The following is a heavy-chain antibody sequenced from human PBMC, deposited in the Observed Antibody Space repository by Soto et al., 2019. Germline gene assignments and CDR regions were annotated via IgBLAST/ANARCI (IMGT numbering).Heavy chain of an antibody. D-gene: IGHD5-12*01. CDR1: GFTFSSYA. CDR3: AKVGYSGYGAYWHYYYYMDV. CDR2: IGGSGGST. Sequence: EVQLLESGGGLVQPGGSLRLSCAASGFTFSSYAMSWVRQAPGKGLEWVSAIGGSGGSTYYADSVKGRYTISRDITKNTLYLQMNSLRAEDTAVYYCAKVGYSGYGAYWHYYYYMDVWGKGTTVTVSS. J-gene: IGHJ6*03. V-gene: IGHV3-23*01.